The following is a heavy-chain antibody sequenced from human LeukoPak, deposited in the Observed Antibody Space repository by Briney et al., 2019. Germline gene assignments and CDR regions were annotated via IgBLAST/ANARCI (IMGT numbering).Heavy chain of an antibody. CDR2: ISGSGGST. J-gene: IGHJ5*02. Sequence: GGSLRLPCAASGFTFSSYAMSWVRQAPGKALKWVSAISGSGGSTYYADSVKGRFTISRDNSKNTLYLQMNSLRAEDTAVYYCAKGFDYYDSSGFDPWGQGTLVTVSS. CDR3: AKGFDYYDSSGFDP. V-gene: IGHV3-23*01. D-gene: IGHD3-22*01. CDR1: GFTFSSYA.